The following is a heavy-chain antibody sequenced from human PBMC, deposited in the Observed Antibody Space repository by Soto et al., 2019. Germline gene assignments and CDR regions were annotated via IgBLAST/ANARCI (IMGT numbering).Heavy chain of an antibody. J-gene: IGHJ4*02. Sequence: SETLSLTCTVSGGSISSYYWSWIRQPPGKGLEWIGYIYYSGSTNYNPSLKSRVTISVDTSKNQFSLKLSSVTAADTAVYYCARLGGYFQALDSWGRGTLVTVSS. CDR2: IYYSGST. CDR3: ARLGGYFQALDS. V-gene: IGHV4-59*08. CDR1: GGSISSYY. D-gene: IGHD3-22*01.